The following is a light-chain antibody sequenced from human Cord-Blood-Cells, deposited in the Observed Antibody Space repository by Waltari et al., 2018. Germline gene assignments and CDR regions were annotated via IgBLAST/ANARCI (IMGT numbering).Light chain of an antibody. CDR1: QGISSA. Sequence: AIQLTQSPSSLSASVGDRVTNTCRASQGISSALAWYQQKPGKAPKLLIYDASSLESGVPSRFSGSGSGTDFTLTISSLQHEDFATYYCKQFNSYPRAFGPGTKVDIK. CDR3: KQFNSYPRA. CDR2: DAS. V-gene: IGKV1-13*02. J-gene: IGKJ3*01.